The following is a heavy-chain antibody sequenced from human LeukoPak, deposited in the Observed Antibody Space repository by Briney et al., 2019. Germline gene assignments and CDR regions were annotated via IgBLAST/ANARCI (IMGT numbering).Heavy chain of an antibody. Sequence: GESLKISCKGSGYSFTSYWISWVRQMPGKGLEWMGIIYPGDSDTRYSPSFQGQVTISADKSISTAYLQWSSLKASDTAMYYCARTNCGGDCYSDAFDIWGQGTMVTVSS. D-gene: IGHD2-21*02. CDR3: ARTNCGGDCYSDAFDI. CDR2: IYPGDSDT. J-gene: IGHJ3*02. CDR1: GYSFTSYW. V-gene: IGHV5-51*01.